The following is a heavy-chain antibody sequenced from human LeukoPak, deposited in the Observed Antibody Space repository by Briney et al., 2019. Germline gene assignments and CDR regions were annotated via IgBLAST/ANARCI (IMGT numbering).Heavy chain of an antibody. Sequence: SETLSLTCAVSGGSISSSGFYWAWIRQPPGKGLEWVGSRSHSGATNYNPSLQSRVTVSADTSNNQFSLTLSSVTAADTAVYYCARRGGSGWAFEPWGQGTLVTVSS. CDR1: GGSISSSGFY. V-gene: IGHV4-39*01. CDR3: ARRGGSGWAFEP. J-gene: IGHJ5*02. D-gene: IGHD6-19*01. CDR2: RSHSGAT.